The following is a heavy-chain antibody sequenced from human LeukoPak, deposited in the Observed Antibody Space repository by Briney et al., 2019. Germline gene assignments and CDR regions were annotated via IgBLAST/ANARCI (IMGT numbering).Heavy chain of an antibody. V-gene: IGHV3-23*01. Sequence: AGGSLRLSCAASGFTFSNYAMSWVRQAPGKGLEWVSGLSDNGGSPYYADSVKGRFTISRDNSKNTLYLHMNSLRVEDTAVYYCAKDPETYSSRWFDSWGQGTLVTVSS. D-gene: IGHD2-21*01. CDR3: AKDPETYSSRWFDS. CDR2: LSDNGGSP. CDR1: GFTFSNYA. J-gene: IGHJ5*01.